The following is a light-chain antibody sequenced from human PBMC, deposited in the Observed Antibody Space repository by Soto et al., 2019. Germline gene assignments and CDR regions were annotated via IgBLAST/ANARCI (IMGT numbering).Light chain of an antibody. CDR1: QSLVHRDGNTY. Sequence: DVVVTQSPLSLPVTLGQAASISCRSSQSLVHRDGNTYLSWFRQRPGQSPRRLIYKVSKREAGVPDRFSGSGSGTNFTLKISRVEAEDVGLYYCMQGSHWPPITYGQGTRLEIK. CDR2: KVS. V-gene: IGKV2-30*02. J-gene: IGKJ5*01. CDR3: MQGSHWPPIT.